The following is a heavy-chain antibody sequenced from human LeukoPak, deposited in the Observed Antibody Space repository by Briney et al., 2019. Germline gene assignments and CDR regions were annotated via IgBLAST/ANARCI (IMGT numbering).Heavy chain of an antibody. CDR2: INPSGGSA. CDR3: AGDGCSSTRCYAPSYFDY. D-gene: IGHD2-2*01. V-gene: IGHV1-46*01. CDR1: GYTFTSYY. J-gene: IGHJ4*02. Sequence: GASVKISCKASGYTFTSYYMHWVRQAPGQGLEWMGIINPSGGSATYAQKFQGRVTMTRDTSTSTVYMDLSSLRSEDTAVYYCAGDGCSSTRCYAPSYFDYWGQGTLVTVSS.